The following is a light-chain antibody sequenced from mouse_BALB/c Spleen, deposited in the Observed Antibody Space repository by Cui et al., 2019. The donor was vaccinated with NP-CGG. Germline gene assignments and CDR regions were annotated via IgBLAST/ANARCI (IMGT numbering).Light chain of an antibody. CDR3: ALWYSNHWV. CDR1: TGAVTSNNY. J-gene: IGLJ1*01. CDR2: GTK. V-gene: IGLV1*01. Sequence: QAVVTQASALTTSPGETVTLTCRSSTGAVTSNNYANWVQEEPDHLFTGLIGGTKNRAPGVPARFSGSLIGDKAALTITGAQTEDEAIYFCALWYSNHWVFGGGTKLTVL.